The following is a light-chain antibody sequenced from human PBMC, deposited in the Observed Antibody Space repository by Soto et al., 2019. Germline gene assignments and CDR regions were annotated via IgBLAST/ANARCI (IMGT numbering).Light chain of an antibody. Sequence: DIVLTQTPLSSPVTLGQPASISCRSSESLVHSNGNTYLSWLQQRPGQPPRLLIYKISNRFSGVXDXXRGSEPRTDFTLNISSVQADHVGVHYCMPSSQFPHSFGGGTKVEIK. CDR1: ESLVHSNGNTY. V-gene: IGKV2-24*01. J-gene: IGKJ4*01. CDR2: KIS. CDR3: MPSSQFPHS.